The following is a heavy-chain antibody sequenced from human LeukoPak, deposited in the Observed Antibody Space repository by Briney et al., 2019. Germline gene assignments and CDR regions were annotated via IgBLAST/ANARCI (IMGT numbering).Heavy chain of an antibody. J-gene: IGHJ3*02. Sequence: PGGSLRLSCAGSGFTFSDYYMAWIRQTPGKGLQRVSYFSRGSDDKAYADSVKGRFTISRDNAKNSLYLQMNRLTAEDTAVYYGAREVGIRRAFDMWGQGTMVTVSS. CDR1: GFTFSDYY. V-gene: IGHV3-11*05. CDR3: AREVGIRRAFDM. CDR2: FSRGSDDK.